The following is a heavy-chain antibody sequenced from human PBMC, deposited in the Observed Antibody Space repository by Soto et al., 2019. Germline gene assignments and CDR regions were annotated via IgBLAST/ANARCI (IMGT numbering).Heavy chain of an antibody. CDR2: IYYSGST. V-gene: IGHV4-59*08. CDR3: ARHFGCSGGSCYSLRMVRVFDI. D-gene: IGHD2-15*01. J-gene: IGHJ3*02. CDR1: GGSISSYY. Sequence: QVQLQESGPGLVKPSETLSLTCTVSGGSISSYYWSWIRQPPGKGLEWIGYIYYSGSTNYNPSLTSRVTISVDTSKNQFSLKLSSVTAADTAVYYCARHFGCSGGSCYSLRMVRVFDIWGQGTMVTVSS.